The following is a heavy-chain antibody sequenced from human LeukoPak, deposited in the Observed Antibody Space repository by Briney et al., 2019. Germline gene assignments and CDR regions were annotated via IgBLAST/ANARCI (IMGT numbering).Heavy chain of an antibody. D-gene: IGHD3-22*01. V-gene: IGHV1-2*02. CDR3: ASYYYDGSGYPSWFDP. CDR1: GYTFTGYY. Sequence: ASVKVSCKASGYTFTGYYMHWVRQAPGQGLEWMGWINPNSGGTNYAQKFQGRVTMTRDTSISTAYMELSRLRSDDTAVYYCASYYYDGSGYPSWFDPWGQGTLVTVSS. J-gene: IGHJ5*02. CDR2: INPNSGGT.